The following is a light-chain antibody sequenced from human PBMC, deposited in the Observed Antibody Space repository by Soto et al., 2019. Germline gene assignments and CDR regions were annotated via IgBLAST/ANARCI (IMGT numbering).Light chain of an antibody. CDR2: KAS. Sequence: DIQMTQSPSTLSGSVGDRVTITCRASQTISSWLAWYQQKPGKAPKLLIYKASTLKSGAPSRFSGSGSGKEFTLTISNLQPDDFATYYCQHYNRYSEAFGQGTKVELK. J-gene: IGKJ1*01. CDR3: QHYNRYSEA. V-gene: IGKV1-5*03. CDR1: QTISSW.